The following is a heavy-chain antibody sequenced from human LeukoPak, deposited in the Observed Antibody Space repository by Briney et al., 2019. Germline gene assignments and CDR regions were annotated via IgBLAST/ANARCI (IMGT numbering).Heavy chain of an antibody. CDR1: GYTFTSYG. CDR2: ISAYNGNT. Sequence: VASVKVSCKASGYTFTSYGISWVRQAPGQGLEWMGWISAYNGNTNYAQKLQGRVTMTTDTSTSTAYMELRSLRSDDTAVYYCARDQNYYGSGSYDYWGQGTLVTVSS. CDR3: ARDQNYYGSGSYDY. V-gene: IGHV1-18*01. D-gene: IGHD3-10*01. J-gene: IGHJ4*02.